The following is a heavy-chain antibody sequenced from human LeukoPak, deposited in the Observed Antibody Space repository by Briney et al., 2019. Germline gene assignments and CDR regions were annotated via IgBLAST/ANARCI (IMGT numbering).Heavy chain of an antibody. Sequence: PGGSLRLSCAASGFTFSSYAMSWVRLAPGEGLEWVSAITAGGDRTYYADSVRGRFTISRDNLKNMVFLQMSSLRAEDTAIYYCAKSHASIWNVYDYWGQGTLVTVSS. CDR1: GFTFSSYA. V-gene: IGHV3-23*01. J-gene: IGHJ4*02. CDR3: AKSHASIWNVYDY. D-gene: IGHD6-13*01. CDR2: ITAGGDRT.